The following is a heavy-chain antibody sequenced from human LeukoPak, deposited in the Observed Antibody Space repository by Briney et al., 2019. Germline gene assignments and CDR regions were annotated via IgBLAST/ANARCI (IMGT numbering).Heavy chain of an antibody. V-gene: IGHV4-59*01. CDR2: IYYSGST. J-gene: IGHJ4*02. CDR3: ARVHRSGSPHYSFDY. D-gene: IGHD5-12*01. Sequence: PSETLSLTCTVSGGSISSYYWSWIRQPPGKGLEWIGYIYYSGSTNYNPSLKSRVTISVDTSKNQFSLKLSAVTAADTAVYYCARVHRSGSPHYSFDYWGQGTLVTVSS. CDR1: GGSISSYY.